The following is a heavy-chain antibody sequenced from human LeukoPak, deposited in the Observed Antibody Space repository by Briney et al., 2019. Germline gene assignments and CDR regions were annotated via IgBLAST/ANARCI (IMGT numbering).Heavy chain of an antibody. Sequence: PGRSLRLSCAASGFTFSSYGMHWVRQAPGKGLEWVAVISYDGSNKYYADSVKGRFAISRDNSKNTLYLQMNSLRAEDTAVYYCAKDPSSGPTTNVYWGQGTLVTVSS. J-gene: IGHJ4*02. CDR2: ISYDGSNK. CDR3: AKDPSSGPTTNVY. D-gene: IGHD6-19*01. V-gene: IGHV3-30*18. CDR1: GFTFSSYG.